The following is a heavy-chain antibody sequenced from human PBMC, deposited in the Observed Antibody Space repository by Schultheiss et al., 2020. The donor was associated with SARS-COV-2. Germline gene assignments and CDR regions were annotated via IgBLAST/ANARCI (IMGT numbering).Heavy chain of an antibody. J-gene: IGHJ4*02. CDR3: ARSYYYDSSGYYEYYFDY. CDR2: ISYDGSNK. Sequence: GGSLRLSCAASGFIFSTYAMHWVRQAPGKGLEWVAVISYDGSNKYYADSVKGRFTISRDNSKNTLYLQMNSLRAEDTAVYYCARSYYYDSSGYYEYYFDYWGQGTLVTVSS. D-gene: IGHD3-22*01. V-gene: IGHV3-30*07. CDR1: GFIFSTYA.